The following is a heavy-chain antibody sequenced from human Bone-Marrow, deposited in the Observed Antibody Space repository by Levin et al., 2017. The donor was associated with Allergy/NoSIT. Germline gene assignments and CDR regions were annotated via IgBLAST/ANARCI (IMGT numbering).Heavy chain of an antibody. V-gene: IGHV4-4*02. CDR2: IYHGGRT. D-gene: IGHD4-17*01. Sequence: SETLSLTCTVSGGSISSSTWWSWVRQSPGKGLEWLGEIYHGGRTNYNPSLKSRASMSVDKSKSQFSLKLSSVTAADTAVYYCARDPLDYGTNSGNYWGQGTLVTVSS. CDR3: ARDPLDYGTNSGNY. CDR1: GGSISSSTW. J-gene: IGHJ4*02.